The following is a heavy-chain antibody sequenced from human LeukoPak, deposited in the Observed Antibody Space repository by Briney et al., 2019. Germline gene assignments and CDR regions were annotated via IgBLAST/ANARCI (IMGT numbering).Heavy chain of an antibody. CDR1: GDSISNGNW. V-gene: IGHV4-4*02. CDR3: TRSSGWWSLDY. J-gene: IGHJ4*02. CDR2: ISHVGST. Sequence: SETLSLTCTVSGDSISNGNWWNWVRLPPGKGLDWIGEISHVGSTKYSPSLKDRVTIPKDNSKNQFSLKLNSVTAADTATYYCTRSSGWWSLDYWGQGALVTVSS. D-gene: IGHD6-13*01.